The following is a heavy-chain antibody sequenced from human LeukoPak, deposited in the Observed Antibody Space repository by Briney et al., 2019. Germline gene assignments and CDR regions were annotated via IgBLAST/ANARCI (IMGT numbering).Heavy chain of an antibody. CDR3: ARTTEGGYTYGYFYYYYMDV. D-gene: IGHD5-18*01. J-gene: IGHJ6*03. V-gene: IGHV4-59*01. Sequence: SETLSLTCTVSGGSISSYYWSWIRQPPGKGLEGSGYIYYSGSTNYDPSLKSRVTISVDTSKNQFSLKLTSVTAADTAVYYCARTTEGGYTYGYFYYYYMDVWGKGTTVTISS. CDR2: IYYSGST. CDR1: GGSISSYY.